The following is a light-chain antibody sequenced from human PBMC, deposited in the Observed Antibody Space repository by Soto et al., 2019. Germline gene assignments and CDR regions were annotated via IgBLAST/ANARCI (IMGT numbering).Light chain of an antibody. Sequence: IQMTQFPSSLSASVGDRVTITCRASQGIRNDLDWFQQKPGKAPKLLIYAASNLQSGVPARFSGSGSGTDFTLTISSLQPEDFATYYCLQKYFYPFTFGPGTKVDIK. J-gene: IGKJ3*01. V-gene: IGKV1-6*01. CDR3: LQKYFYPFT. CDR1: QGIRND. CDR2: AAS.